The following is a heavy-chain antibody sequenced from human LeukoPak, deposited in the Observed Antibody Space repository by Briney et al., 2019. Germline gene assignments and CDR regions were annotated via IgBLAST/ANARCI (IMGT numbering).Heavy chain of an antibody. V-gene: IGHV3-21*01. CDR2: ISTSSSYI. D-gene: IGHD3-3*01. Sequence: GGSLRLSCTASGFTFSSYSMNWVRQAPGKGLEWVSSISTSSSYIYYADSVKGRFTISRDNSKNTLYLQMNSLRAEDTAVYYCASEIIFGSFDYWGQGTLVTVSS. CDR3: ASEIIFGSFDY. J-gene: IGHJ4*02. CDR1: GFTFSSYS.